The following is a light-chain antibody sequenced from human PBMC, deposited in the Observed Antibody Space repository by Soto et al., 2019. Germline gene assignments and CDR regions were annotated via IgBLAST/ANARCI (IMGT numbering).Light chain of an antibody. CDR3: FSYTSSGTYV. CDR1: SSDVGNYKY. Sequence: QSALTQPASVSGSPGQLITISCTGTSSDVGNYKYVSWYQQHPGKALKLMIYEVSNRPSGVSNRFSGSKSGNTASLNISGLQAEDETDYYCFSYTSSGTYVFGTGTKLTVL. CDR2: EVS. V-gene: IGLV2-14*01. J-gene: IGLJ1*01.